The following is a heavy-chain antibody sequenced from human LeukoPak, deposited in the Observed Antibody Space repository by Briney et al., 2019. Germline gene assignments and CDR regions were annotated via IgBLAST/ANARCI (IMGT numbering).Heavy chain of an antibody. V-gene: IGHV1-18*01. CDR3: ARGRKGAAATRGYFDY. D-gene: IGHD6-13*01. J-gene: IGHJ4*02. Sequence: GASVKVSCKASGYTFTTYGISWVRQAPGQGLEWMGWISAFNGNTKYAQKLQGRVTMTTDTSTTTAYMELRTLRSDDTAVYYCARGRKGAAATRGYFDYWGQGTLVTVSS. CDR1: GYTFTTYG. CDR2: ISAFNGNT.